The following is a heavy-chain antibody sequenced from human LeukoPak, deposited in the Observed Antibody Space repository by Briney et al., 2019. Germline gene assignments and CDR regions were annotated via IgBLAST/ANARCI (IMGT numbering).Heavy chain of an antibody. Sequence: SGGSLRLSCAASGFTFSSYWMSRVRQAPGKGLEWVANIKEDESEKYYVDSVKGRFTISRDNARNSLYLQMNSLRDEDTAIYYCAREIGSAARGRWGQGTLVIVSS. CDR3: AREIGSAARGR. CDR1: GFTFSSYW. CDR2: IKEDESEK. J-gene: IGHJ4*02. V-gene: IGHV3-7*05. D-gene: IGHD6-13*01.